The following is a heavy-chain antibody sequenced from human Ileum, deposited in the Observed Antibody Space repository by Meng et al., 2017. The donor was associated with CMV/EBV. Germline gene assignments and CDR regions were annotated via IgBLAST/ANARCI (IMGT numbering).Heavy chain of an antibody. CDR1: DASFSDFY. CDR3: ARGQDNHKGGVH. CDR2: IHPSGST. Sequence: QLGGAGLWKPSEPLSLTCDVYDASFSDFYWSWTRHLPGKGLEWIGEIHPSGSTHYNPSLESRVSISVHMSNNQFSLKVSSVTAADTAVYYCARGQDNHKGGVHWGQGTLVTVSS. V-gene: IGHV4-34*01. D-gene: IGHD1-14*01. J-gene: IGHJ4*02.